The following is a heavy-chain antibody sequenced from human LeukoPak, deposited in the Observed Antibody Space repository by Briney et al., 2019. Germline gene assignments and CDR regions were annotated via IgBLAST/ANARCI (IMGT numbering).Heavy chain of an antibody. V-gene: IGHV3-11*04. Sequence: FISGIGTTIYPPDSVKGRFTISRDNDKKSLYLQMNSLRAEDTAVYYCARDAMITVVGAFDIWGQGTMVTVSS. CDR3: ARDAMITVVGAFDI. D-gene: IGHD3-22*01. CDR2: ISGIGTTI. J-gene: IGHJ3*02.